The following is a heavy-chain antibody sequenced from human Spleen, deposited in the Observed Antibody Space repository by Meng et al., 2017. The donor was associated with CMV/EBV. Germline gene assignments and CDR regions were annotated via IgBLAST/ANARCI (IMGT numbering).Heavy chain of an antibody. Sequence: GGSLRLSCAASGFTFSNYWMSWVRQAPGKGLEWVANIKQEGSEKYYVDSVKGRFTISRDNAKNSLYLQMNSLRAEDTAVYYCARRAAAGKGGYYWGQGTLVTVSS. J-gene: IGHJ4*02. CDR3: ARRAAAGKGGYY. D-gene: IGHD6-13*01. CDR2: IKQEGSEK. CDR1: GFTFSNYW. V-gene: IGHV3-7*01.